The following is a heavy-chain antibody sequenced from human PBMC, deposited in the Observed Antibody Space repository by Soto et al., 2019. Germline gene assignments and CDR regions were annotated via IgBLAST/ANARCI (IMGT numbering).Heavy chain of an antibody. J-gene: IGHJ4*02. CDR2: IYYSGST. D-gene: IGHD3-22*01. CDR1: GGSISSGGYY. Sequence: QVQLQESGPGLVKPSQTLSLTCTVSGGSISSGGYYWSWIRQHPGKGLEWIGYIYYSGSTYYNPSLKSRVTISVDTSKNQFSLKLSSVTAADTAVYYCASSPQPPGYYDSSGYPGTFDYWGQGTLVTVSS. CDR3: ASSPQPPGYYDSSGYPGTFDY. V-gene: IGHV4-31*03.